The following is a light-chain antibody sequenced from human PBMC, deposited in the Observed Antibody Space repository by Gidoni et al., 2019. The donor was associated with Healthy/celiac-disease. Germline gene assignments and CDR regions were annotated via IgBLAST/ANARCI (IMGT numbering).Light chain of an antibody. J-gene: IGKJ2*01. CDR3: QQSYSTPKYT. CDR2: AAS. Sequence: DIQMTQSPSSLSASVGDRVTITCRASQSISSYLNWYQQKPGKAPKLLIYAASSLQSGVPSRLSGSGSGTDFTLIISSLQPEDFATYYCQQSYSTPKYTFGQGTKLEIK. V-gene: IGKV1-39*01. CDR1: QSISSY.